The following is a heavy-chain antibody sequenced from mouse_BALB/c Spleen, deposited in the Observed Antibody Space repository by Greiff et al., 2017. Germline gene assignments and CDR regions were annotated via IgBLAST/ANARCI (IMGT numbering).Heavy chain of an antibody. D-gene: IGHD2-1*01. Sequence: LQESGAELAKPGASVKMSCKASGYTFTSYWMHWVKQRPGQGLEWIGYINPSTGYTEYNQKFKDKATLTADKSSSTAYMQLSSLTSEDSAVYYCARDYYGNYGYAMDYWGQGTSVTVSS. CDR3: ARDYYGNYGYAMDY. V-gene: IGHV1-7*01. J-gene: IGHJ4*01. CDR1: GYTFTSYW. CDR2: INPSTGYT.